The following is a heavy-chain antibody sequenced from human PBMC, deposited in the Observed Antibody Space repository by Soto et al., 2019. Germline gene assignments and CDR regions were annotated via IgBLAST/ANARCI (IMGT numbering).Heavy chain of an antibody. D-gene: IGHD5-12*01. J-gene: IGHJ6*03. CDR2: LYYSGST. V-gene: IGHV4-39*01. CDR3: ARGVYSGYDEAPELKDNSMDV. Sequence: QLQLQESGPGLVKPSETLSLTCTVSGGSISSSSYYWGWIRQPPGKGLEWIGSLYYSGSTYYNPSLKSRVTISVDTSKNQFSLKLSSVTAADTAVYYCARGVYSGYDEAPELKDNSMDVWGKGTTVTVSS. CDR1: GGSISSSSYY.